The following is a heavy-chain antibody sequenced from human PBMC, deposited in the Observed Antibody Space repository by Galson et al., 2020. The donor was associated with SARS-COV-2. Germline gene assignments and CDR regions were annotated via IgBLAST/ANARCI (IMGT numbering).Heavy chain of an antibody. J-gene: IGHJ6*02. CDR1: GFTFSNAW. CDR3: TTFNCSSTSCRYAGGYYYYYGMDV. V-gene: IGHV3-15*01. Sequence: GSLRLSCAASGFTFSNAWMSWVRQAPGKGLEWVGRIKSKTDGGTTDYAAPVKGRFTISRDDSKNTLYLQMNSLKTEDTAVYYCTTFNCSSTSCRYAGGYYYYYGMDVWGQGTTVTVSS. D-gene: IGHD2-2*01. CDR2: IKSKTDGGTT.